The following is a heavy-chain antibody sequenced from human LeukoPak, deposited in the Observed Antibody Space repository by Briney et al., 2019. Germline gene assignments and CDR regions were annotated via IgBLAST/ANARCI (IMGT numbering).Heavy chain of an antibody. CDR1: RFTFSSYA. Sequence: GGSLRLSCAASRFTFSSYAMSWVRQAPGKGLEWVSAISGSGGSTYYADSVKGRFTISRDNSKNTLYLQMNSLRAEDTAVYYCAKDQIQVVASYYFDYWGQGTLVTVSS. CDR2: ISGSGGST. D-gene: IGHD2-2*01. J-gene: IGHJ4*02. V-gene: IGHV3-23*01. CDR3: AKDQIQVVASYYFDY.